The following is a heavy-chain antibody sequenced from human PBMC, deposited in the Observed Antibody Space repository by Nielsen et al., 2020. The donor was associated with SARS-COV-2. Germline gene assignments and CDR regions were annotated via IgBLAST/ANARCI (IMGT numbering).Heavy chain of an antibody. D-gene: IGHD6-19*01. CDR2: ISYDGSNK. CDR3: ARDGSSGWFEYFQH. CDR1: GFTFSSYA. Sequence: GESLKISCAASGFTFSSYAMHWVRQAPGKGLEWVAVISYDGSNKYYADSVKGRFTISRDNSKNTLYLQMNSLRAEDTAVYYCARDGSSGWFEYFQHWGQGTLVTVSS. V-gene: IGHV3-30-3*01. J-gene: IGHJ1*01.